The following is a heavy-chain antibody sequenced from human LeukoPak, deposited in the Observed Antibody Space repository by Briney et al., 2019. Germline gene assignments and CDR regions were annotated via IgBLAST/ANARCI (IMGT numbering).Heavy chain of an antibody. J-gene: IGHJ3*02. CDR3: ARVHRMLFDI. CDR1: GGSISSSSYY. CDR2: INHSGST. Sequence: PSETLSLTCTVSGGSISSSSYYWGWIRQPPGKGLEWIGEINHSGSTNYNPSLKSRVTISVDTSKNQFSLKLSSVTAADTAVYYCARVHRMLFDIWGQGTMVTVSS. V-gene: IGHV4-39*07. D-gene: IGHD2-8*01.